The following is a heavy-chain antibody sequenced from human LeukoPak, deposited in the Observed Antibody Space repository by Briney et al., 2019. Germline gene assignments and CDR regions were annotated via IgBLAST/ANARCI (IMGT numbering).Heavy chain of an antibody. Sequence: PGGSLRLSCAASGFTFTSYGMHWVRQAPGKGLEWVAVISYDGSNKYYADSVKGRFTISRDSSKNTLYLQMNSLRAEDTAVYYCAKDFFSSGWYGYPTSDYWGQGTLVTVSS. CDR2: ISYDGSNK. J-gene: IGHJ4*02. CDR1: GFTFTSYG. CDR3: AKDFFSSGWYGYPTSDY. D-gene: IGHD6-19*01. V-gene: IGHV3-30*18.